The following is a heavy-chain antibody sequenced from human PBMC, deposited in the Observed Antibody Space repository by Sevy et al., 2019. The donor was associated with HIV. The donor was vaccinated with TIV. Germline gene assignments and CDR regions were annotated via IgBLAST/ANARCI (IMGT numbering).Heavy chain of an antibody. CDR2: ISSSSSTI. Sequence: GGSLRLSCAASGFTFSSYSMNWVRQAPGKGLEWVSYISSSSSTIYYADSVKGRFTISRDNAKNSLYLQMNSLRDEDTAVYYCAKEGIAAAGEAFDIWGQGTMVTVSS. CDR1: GFTFSSYS. D-gene: IGHD6-13*01. CDR3: AKEGIAAAGEAFDI. V-gene: IGHV3-48*02. J-gene: IGHJ3*02.